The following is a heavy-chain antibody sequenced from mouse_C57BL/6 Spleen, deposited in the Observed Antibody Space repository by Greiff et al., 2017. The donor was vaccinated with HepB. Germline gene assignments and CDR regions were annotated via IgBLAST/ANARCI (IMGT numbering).Heavy chain of an antibody. D-gene: IGHD2-5*01. CDR1: GYTFTSYW. V-gene: IGHV1-64*01. CDR3: ARAYSNYEGWSFDV. J-gene: IGHJ1*03. CDR2: IHPNSGST. Sequence: QVQLQQPGAELVKPGASVKLSCKASGYTFTSYWMHWVKQRPGQGLEWIGMIHPNSGSTNYNEKFKSKATLTVDKSSSTAYMQLSSLTSEDSAVYYCARAYSNYEGWSFDVWGTGTTVTVSS.